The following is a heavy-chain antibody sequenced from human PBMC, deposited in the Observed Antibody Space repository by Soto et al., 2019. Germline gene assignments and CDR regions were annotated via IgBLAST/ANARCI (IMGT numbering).Heavy chain of an antibody. Sequence: GGSMRLSCAASGFTFSSYSMNWVRQAPGKGLEWVSYISSSSSTIYYADSVKGRFTISRDNAKNSLYLQMNSLRAEDTAVYYCARDSEGIVVVPADMDVWGKGTTVTVS. CDR2: ISSSSSTI. J-gene: IGHJ6*04. CDR3: ARDSEGIVVVPADMDV. D-gene: IGHD2-2*01. V-gene: IGHV3-48*01. CDR1: GFTFSSYS.